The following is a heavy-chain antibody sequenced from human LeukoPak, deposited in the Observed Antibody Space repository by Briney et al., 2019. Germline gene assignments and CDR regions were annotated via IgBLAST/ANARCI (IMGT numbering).Heavy chain of an antibody. CDR2: INPNSGST. CDR1: GYTFTDYY. CDR3: ARHPNLDY. Sequence: ASLKVSCKASGYTFTDYYMHWVRQAPGQGLEWMGWINPNSGSTSYAQKFQDRVTLTRDTSISTAYMELSRLRSDDTAVYYCARHPNLDYWGQGTLVIVSS. V-gene: IGHV1-2*02. J-gene: IGHJ4*02.